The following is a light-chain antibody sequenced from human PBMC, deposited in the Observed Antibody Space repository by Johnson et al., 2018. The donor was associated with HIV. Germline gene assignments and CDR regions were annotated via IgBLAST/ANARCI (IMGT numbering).Light chain of an antibody. CDR3: GTWDSSLSVYF. CDR1: SSNIGNNY. Sequence: QSVLTQSPSVSAAPGQKVTISCSGSSSNIGNNYVSWYQQLPGTAPKLLIYENNKRPPGIPDRFSGSKSGTSVTLAITGLQPGDEADYYCGTWDSSLSVYFFVTGTKVTVL. CDR2: ENN. V-gene: IGLV1-51*02. J-gene: IGLJ1*01.